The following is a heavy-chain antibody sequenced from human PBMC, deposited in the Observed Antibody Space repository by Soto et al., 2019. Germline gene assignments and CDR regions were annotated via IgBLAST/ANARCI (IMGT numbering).Heavy chain of an antibody. CDR2: SRAKSNGYTT. J-gene: IGHJ4*02. CDR1: GFTFSDFH. Sequence: EVQLVESGGGLVQPGGSLRLSCAASGFTFSDFHMNWVRQAPGKGLEWVGRSRAKSNGYTTEYAVSVKGRFTVSRDDSKNTLFLQMNSLNIGDAAVYYCVGESFYRLDYWGQGSLVTVSS. V-gene: IGHV3-72*01. D-gene: IGHD3-16*01. CDR3: VGESFYRLDY.